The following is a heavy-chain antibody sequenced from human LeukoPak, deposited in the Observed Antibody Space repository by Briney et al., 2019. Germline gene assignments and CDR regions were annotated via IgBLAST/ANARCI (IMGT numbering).Heavy chain of an antibody. J-gene: IGHJ4*02. CDR2: INHSGSA. CDR1: GGSFRGYY. Sequence: PSETLSLTCAVSGGSFRGYYWTWIRQPPGEGLEWIGEINHSGSANYNPSLKSRVTISLDTSKNQFSLKLSSVTAADTAVYYCARGQGTVTTHWGQGTLVTVSS. CDR3: ARGQGTVTTH. D-gene: IGHD4-17*01. V-gene: IGHV4-34*01.